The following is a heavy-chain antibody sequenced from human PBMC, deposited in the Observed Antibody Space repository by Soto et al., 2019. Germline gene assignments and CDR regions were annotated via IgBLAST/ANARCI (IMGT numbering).Heavy chain of an antibody. CDR3: ARDGSGSGYDYSHYYYYMDV. CDR1: GFTFSSYG. D-gene: IGHD5-12*01. J-gene: IGHJ6*03. Sequence: GGSLRLSCAASGFTFSSYGMNWVRQAPGKGLEWVSSISSSSSYIYYADSVKGRFTISRDNAKNSLYLQMNSLRAEDTAVYYCARDGSGSGYDYSHYYYYMDVWGKGTTVTVSS. V-gene: IGHV3-21*01. CDR2: ISSSSSYI.